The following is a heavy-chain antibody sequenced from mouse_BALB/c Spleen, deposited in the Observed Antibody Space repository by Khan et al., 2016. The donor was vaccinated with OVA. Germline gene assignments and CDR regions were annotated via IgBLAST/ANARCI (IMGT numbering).Heavy chain of an antibody. J-gene: IGHJ4*01. Sequence: QVQLQQSGPELVKPGASVRISCKASGYTFTTYYLHWVKQRPGQGLEWIGWIYPGSFNTNYNEKFKGKATLTADKSSNTAYMQLSSLTSEDSAVCFSARDDYFLGDAMDYWGQGTSVTVSS. V-gene: IGHV1S56*01. CDR2: IYPGSFNT. CDR1: GYTFTTYY. CDR3: ARDDYFLGDAMDY. D-gene: IGHD2-4*01.